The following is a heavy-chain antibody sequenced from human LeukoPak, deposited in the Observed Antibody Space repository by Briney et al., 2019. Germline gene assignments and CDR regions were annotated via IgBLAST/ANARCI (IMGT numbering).Heavy chain of an antibody. CDR3: ARDLGFDS. D-gene: IGHD3-16*01. V-gene: IGHV1-2*02. CDR2: INPNTGGT. Sequence: ASVKVSCKTSGYTFTVYYIQWVRQAPGLGLEWMGWINPNTGGTNYAEKFKGRVTMTRDTSISTAYMEVTRLKSDDTAIYYCARDLGFDSWGQGTLVTVSS. CDR1: GYTFTVYY. J-gene: IGHJ4*02.